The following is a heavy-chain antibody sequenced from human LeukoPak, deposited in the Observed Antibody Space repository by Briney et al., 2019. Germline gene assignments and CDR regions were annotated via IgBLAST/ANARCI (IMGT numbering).Heavy chain of an antibody. Sequence: GGSLRLSCAGSGDSFISHTMIWVRQAPGKGLEWISYIGYSGSPIYYADSVKGRFGISRDDVKTSLYLHMNSLRAEDTAFYYCAREYDSRARFDSWGQGILVTVSS. J-gene: IGHJ4*02. CDR2: IGYSGSPI. D-gene: IGHD4-11*01. CDR1: GDSFISHT. CDR3: AREYDSRARFDS. V-gene: IGHV3-48*01.